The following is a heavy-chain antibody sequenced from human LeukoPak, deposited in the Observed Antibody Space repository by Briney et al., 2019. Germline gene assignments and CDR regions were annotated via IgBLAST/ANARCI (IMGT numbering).Heavy chain of an antibody. D-gene: IGHD2-2*01. CDR2: ISGSGGST. CDR3: VRGCSDTRYRFGY. CDR1: GFTFSSFA. J-gene: IGHJ4*02. V-gene: IGHV3-23*01. Sequence: GGSLRLSCAASGFTFSSFALSWVRQAPGKGLEWVSSISGSGGSTSYADSVKGRFTISRDISTNTLYLQMNSLRAEDTAIYYCVRGCSDTRYRFGYWGQGTLVTVSS.